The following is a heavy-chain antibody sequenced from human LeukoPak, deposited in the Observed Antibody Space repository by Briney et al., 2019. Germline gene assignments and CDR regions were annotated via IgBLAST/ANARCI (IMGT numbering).Heavy chain of an antibody. J-gene: IGHJ3*02. V-gene: IGHV3-23*01. D-gene: IGHD3-22*01. CDR1: GFTFSSYA. Sequence: GGSLRLSCAASGFTFSSYAMSWVRQAPGKGLEWVSAISGSGGSTYYADSVKGRFTISRDNSKNTLYLQMNSLRAEDTAVYYCARTNYDSSGYYDDAFDIWGQGTMVTVSS. CDR3: ARTNYDSSGYYDDAFDI. CDR2: ISGSGGST.